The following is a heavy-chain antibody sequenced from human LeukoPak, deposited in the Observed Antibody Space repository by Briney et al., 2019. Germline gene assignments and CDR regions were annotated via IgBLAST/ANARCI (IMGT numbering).Heavy chain of an antibody. CDR3: ARVSRYSSSSYYFDY. V-gene: IGHV1-8*01. Sequence: ASVKVSCKSSGYTFTSYDINWVRPAPGQGLEWMGWMNPNSGNTGYAQKFQGRVTMTRNTSISTAYMELSSLRSEDTAAYYCARVSRYSSSSYYFDYWGQGTLVTVSS. CDR1: GYTFTSYD. CDR2: MNPNSGNT. J-gene: IGHJ4*02. D-gene: IGHD6-13*01.